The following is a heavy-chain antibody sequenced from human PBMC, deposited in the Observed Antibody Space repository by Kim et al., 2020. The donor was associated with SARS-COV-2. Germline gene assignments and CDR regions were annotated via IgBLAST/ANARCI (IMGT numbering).Heavy chain of an antibody. J-gene: IGHJ4*02. D-gene: IGHD6-19*01. Sequence: GGSLRLSCAASGFTFSDYYMSWIRQAPGKGLEWVSYISSSSSYTNYADSVKGRFTISRDNAKNSLYLQMNSLRAEDTAVYYCARIAVAGGVDYWGQGTLVTVSS. CDR3: ARIAVAGGVDY. CDR2: ISSSSSYT. CDR1: GFTFSDYY. V-gene: IGHV3-11*06.